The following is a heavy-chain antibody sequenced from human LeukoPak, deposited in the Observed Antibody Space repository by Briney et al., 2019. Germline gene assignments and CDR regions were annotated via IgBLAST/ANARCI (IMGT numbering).Heavy chain of an antibody. V-gene: IGHV4-61*01. Sequence: PSETLSLTCTVSGGSVSSGSYYWSWIRQPPGKGLEWIGYIYLSGSTNYNPSLKSRVTISVDTSKNQFSPKLRSVTAADTAVYYCARDAIASSYWYFDLWGRGTLVTVSS. CDR3: ARDAIASSYWYFDL. CDR2: IYLSGST. D-gene: IGHD2-2*01. CDR1: GGSVSSGSYY. J-gene: IGHJ2*01.